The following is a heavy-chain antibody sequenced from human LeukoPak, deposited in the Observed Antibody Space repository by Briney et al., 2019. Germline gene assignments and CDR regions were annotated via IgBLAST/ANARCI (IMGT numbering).Heavy chain of an antibody. V-gene: IGHV3-23*01. CDR1: GFTFSTYV. CDR3: TRRVGGTPDH. Sequence: PGGSLRLSCAASGFTFSTYVMTCVRQAPGKGLEWVSAIGADGRSTDYADSVKGRFTISRDISKNTLYLQMNSLRAEDTALYYCTRRVGGTPDHWGLGTLVTVSS. J-gene: IGHJ5*02. D-gene: IGHD1-26*01. CDR2: IGADGRST.